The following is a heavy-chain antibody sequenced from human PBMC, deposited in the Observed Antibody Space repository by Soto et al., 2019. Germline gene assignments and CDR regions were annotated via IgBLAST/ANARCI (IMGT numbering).Heavy chain of an antibody. CDR1: GYSFTSYW. V-gene: IGHV5-51*01. J-gene: IGHJ5*02. CDR2: IYPGDSDT. CDR3: ARFYGGYCSGGSCSYNWFDP. Sequence: GESLKISCKGSGYSFTSYWIGWVRQMPGKGLEWMGIIYPGDSDTRYSPSFQGQVTISADKSISTAYLQWSSLKASDTAMYYCARFYGGYCSGGSCSYNWFDPWGQGTLVTVSA. D-gene: IGHD2-15*01.